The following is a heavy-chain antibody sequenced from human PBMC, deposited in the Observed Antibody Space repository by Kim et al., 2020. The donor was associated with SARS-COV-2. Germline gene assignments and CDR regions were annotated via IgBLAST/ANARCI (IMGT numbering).Heavy chain of an antibody. D-gene: IGHD4-17*01. V-gene: IGHV3-73*01. CDR2: YAT. J-gene: IGHJ4*02. CDR3: TSPYGGNSH. Sequence: YATAYAASVKGRFTISRDDSKNTAYLQMNSLKTEDTAVYYCTSPYGGNSHWGQGTLVTVSS.